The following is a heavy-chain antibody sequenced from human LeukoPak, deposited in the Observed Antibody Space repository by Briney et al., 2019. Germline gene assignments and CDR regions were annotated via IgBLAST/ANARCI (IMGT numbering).Heavy chain of an antibody. CDR1: GYSFSRNW. J-gene: IGHJ4*02. D-gene: IGHD2-8*01. CDR3: ASLRGYCTTTPYIDY. CDR2: IYPGDFNT. V-gene: IGHV5-51*01. Sequence: GESLKISCQGSGYSFSRNWSGWVRQMPGKGLEWMGIIYPGDFNTRYRPSFQGQFTISADKCISTAYLQWSSLKGSDTAMYYCASLRGYCTTTPYIDYWGQGTLVTVSS.